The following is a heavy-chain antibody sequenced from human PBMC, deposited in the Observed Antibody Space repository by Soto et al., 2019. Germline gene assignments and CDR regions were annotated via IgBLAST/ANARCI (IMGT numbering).Heavy chain of an antibody. CDR1: GHTFTSYY. Sequence: AAVMFSCNTSGHTFTSYYMHWVRQAPGQVLECIGIINLSAGSTSYAQNFQGRVTITRDTSTSTVYMDMSSLRSEDTDVYYCARAVSPKGYCSGGRSYFGIGFYCYLGTEVWGHGITVTVSS. CDR3: ARAVSPKGYCSGGRSYFGIGFYCYLGTEV. CDR2: INLSAGST. D-gene: IGHD2-15*01. J-gene: IGHJ6*02. V-gene: IGHV1-46*01.